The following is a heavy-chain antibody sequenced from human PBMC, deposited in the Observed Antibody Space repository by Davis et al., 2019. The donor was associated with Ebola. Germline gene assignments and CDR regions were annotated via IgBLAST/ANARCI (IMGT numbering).Heavy chain of an antibody. D-gene: IGHD3-3*01. CDR2: MKGDGSLE. J-gene: IGHJ6*02. Sequence: PGGSLRLSCVASGFNFDNSWMTWVRQAPGKGLEWVANMKGDGSLENYVDSVKGRFTISRDNAKNSLYLQMNSLRAEDTAVYYCARDPTRTYYDFWSGSSDYYYGMDVWGQGTTVTVSS. CDR1: GFNFDNSW. V-gene: IGHV3-7*01. CDR3: ARDPTRTYYDFWSGSSDYYYGMDV.